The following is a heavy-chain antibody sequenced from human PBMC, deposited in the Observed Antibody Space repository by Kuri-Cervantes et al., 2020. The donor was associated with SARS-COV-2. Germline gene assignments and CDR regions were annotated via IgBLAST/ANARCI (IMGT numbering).Heavy chain of an antibody. Sequence: SETLSLTCTVSGGSISSYYWSWIRQPPGKGLEWIGYIYYSGSTNYNPSLKSRVTISVDTSKNQFSLKLSSVTAADTAVYYCASGRPDYGDYSFDYWGQGTLVTVSS. J-gene: IGHJ4*02. V-gene: IGHV4-59*08. CDR3: ASGRPDYGDYSFDY. CDR2: IYYSGST. CDR1: GGSISSYY. D-gene: IGHD4-17*01.